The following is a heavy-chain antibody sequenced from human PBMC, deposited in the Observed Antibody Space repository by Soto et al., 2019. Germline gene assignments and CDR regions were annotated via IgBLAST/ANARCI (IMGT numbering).Heavy chain of an antibody. CDR2: IKQDGSEK. D-gene: IGHD3-16*01. CDR1: GFTFSSYW. J-gene: IGHJ3*02. V-gene: IGHV3-7*01. Sequence: GGSLRLSCAASGFTFSSYWMSWVRQAPGKGLEWVANIKQDGSEKYYVDSVKGRFTISRDNAKNSLYLQMNSLRAEDTAVYYCASGYSLENYDYIWGSYWDAFDIWGQGTMVTISS. CDR3: ASGYSLENYDYIWGSYWDAFDI.